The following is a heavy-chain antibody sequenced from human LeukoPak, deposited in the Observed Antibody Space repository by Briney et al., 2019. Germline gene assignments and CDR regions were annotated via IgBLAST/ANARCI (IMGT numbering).Heavy chain of an antibody. V-gene: IGHV4-39*01. Sequence: SETLSLTCTVSGGSISSSSYYWVWIRQPPGKGLEWIGSIYYSGSTYYNPSLKSRVTISVDTSKNQFSLKLSSVTAADTAVYYCARLTASFTTVTARNPTNYWGQGTLVTVSS. D-gene: IGHD4-17*01. CDR2: IYYSGST. CDR1: GGSISSSSYY. CDR3: ARLTASFTTVTARNPTNY. J-gene: IGHJ4*02.